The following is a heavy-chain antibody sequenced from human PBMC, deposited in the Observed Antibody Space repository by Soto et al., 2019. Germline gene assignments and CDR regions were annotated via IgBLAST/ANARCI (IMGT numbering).Heavy chain of an antibody. J-gene: IGHJ6*02. CDR3: ARDDYYGSGSYYSGMDV. CDR2: IWYDGSKK. D-gene: IGHD3-10*01. V-gene: IGHV3-33*01. CDR1: GFTFSSYG. Sequence: QVQLVESGGGVVQPGRSLRLSCAASGFTFSSYGMHWVRQAPGKGLEWVAVIWYDGSKKYYADSVKGRFTISRDNSKNTLYLQMNSLRADDTAVYYCARDDYYGSGSYYSGMDVWGHGTTFTVSS.